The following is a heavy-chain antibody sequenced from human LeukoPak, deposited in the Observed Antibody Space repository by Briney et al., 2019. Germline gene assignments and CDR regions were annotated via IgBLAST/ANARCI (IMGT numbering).Heavy chain of an antibody. CDR2: ISGSGGST. CDR3: AKAGVYYYYYYMDV. V-gene: IGHV3-23*01. J-gene: IGHJ6*03. CDR1: GFTFSSYA. Sequence: PGGSLRLSCAASGFTFSSYAMSWVRQAPGKGLEWVSAISGSGGSTYYADSVKGRFTISRDNSKNTLYLQMNSLGAEDTAVYYCAKAGVYYYYYYMDVWGKGTTVAVSS. D-gene: IGHD2-8*01.